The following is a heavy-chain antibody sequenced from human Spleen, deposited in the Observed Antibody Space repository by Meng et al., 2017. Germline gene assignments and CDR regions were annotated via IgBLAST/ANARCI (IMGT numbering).Heavy chain of an antibody. CDR3: ARAGGWFDP. D-gene: IGHD1-26*01. Sequence: QPQLAETGPGPVKPSETLSLTCTVSGDSISTSYYWAWIHQPPGKGLEWIANIYYSGSTYYNPSLKSRVTISVDTSKNQFSLKVSSVTAADTAVYYCARAGGWFDPWGQGSLVTVSS. CDR1: GDSISTSYY. V-gene: IGHV4-39*07. J-gene: IGHJ5*02. CDR2: IYYSGST.